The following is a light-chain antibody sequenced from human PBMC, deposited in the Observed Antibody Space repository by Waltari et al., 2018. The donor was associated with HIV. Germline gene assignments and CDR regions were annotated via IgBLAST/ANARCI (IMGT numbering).Light chain of an antibody. Sequence: QPALTQPASVSGSSRASSTLSCTGTSSDVGRYNFVSWYQQHPGKAPKLIIYEVSKRPSGVSNRFSGSKSGNTASLTISGLQAEDEADYYCCSYAGSSTWVFGGGTKLTVL. CDR1: SSDVGRYNF. CDR2: EVS. J-gene: IGLJ3*02. CDR3: CSYAGSSTWV. V-gene: IGLV2-23*02.